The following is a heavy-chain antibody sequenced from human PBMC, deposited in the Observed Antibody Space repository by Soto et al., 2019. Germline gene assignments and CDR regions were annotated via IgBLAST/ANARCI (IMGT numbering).Heavy chain of an antibody. D-gene: IGHD6-13*01. J-gene: IGHJ4*02. CDR3: ARVNIAAAGEFDY. Sequence: QVQLQESGPGLVKPSETLSLTCAVSSDSVSNNNWWGWVRQPPGKGLEWIGEVYRTGSTNYNPSPKRRVTVSMDKSKSLFSLRVFFVTAAETAVYYCARVNIAAAGEFDYWGQGALVTVSS. CDR2: VYRTGST. CDR1: SDSVSNNNW. V-gene: IGHV4-4*02.